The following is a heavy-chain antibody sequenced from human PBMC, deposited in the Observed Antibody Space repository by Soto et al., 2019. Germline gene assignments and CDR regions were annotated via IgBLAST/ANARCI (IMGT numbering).Heavy chain of an antibody. D-gene: IGHD6-19*01. CDR1: GFTFSSYS. CDR2: ISSSSSYI. J-gene: IGHJ6*02. Sequence: PGGSLRLSCAASGFTFSSYSMNWVRQAPGKGLEWVSSISSSSSYIYYADSVKGRFTISRDNAKNSLYLQMNSLRAEDTAVYYCARDQSSGWFLGYYYGMDVWGQGTTVTVSS. CDR3: ARDQSSGWFLGYYYGMDV. V-gene: IGHV3-21*01.